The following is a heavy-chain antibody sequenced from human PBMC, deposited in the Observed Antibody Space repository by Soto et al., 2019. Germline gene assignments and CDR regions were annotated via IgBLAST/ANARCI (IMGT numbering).Heavy chain of an antibody. J-gene: IGHJ4*02. Sequence: QVQLVQSGAEVKKPGASVKVSCKASGYTFTSYDFNWVRQATGQGPEWLGWMNPVSGDTGYSQKFQGRVTMTSDTSRSTAYMELSSLRSEDTAVYDCARAPRNWGFDFWGQGTQVTVSS. CDR1: GYTFTSYD. CDR2: MNPVSGDT. CDR3: ARAPRNWGFDF. V-gene: IGHV1-8*01. D-gene: IGHD7-27*01.